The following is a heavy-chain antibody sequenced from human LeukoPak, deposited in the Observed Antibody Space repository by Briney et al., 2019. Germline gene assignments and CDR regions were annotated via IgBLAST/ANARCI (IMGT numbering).Heavy chain of an antibody. CDR2: ISSSRSTT. J-gene: IGHJ6*03. Sequence: GGSLRLSCAASGFTFSRYSMTWVRQAPGKGLEWISFISSSRSTTYYADSVKGRCTISRDNGKNSMYLQMHSLRAEDTAVYYCVRAEVGTTLKYYYYYMDVWGKGTTVTVSS. CDR1: GFTFSRYS. V-gene: IGHV3-48*01. CDR3: VRAEVGTTLKYYYYYMDV. D-gene: IGHD1-26*01.